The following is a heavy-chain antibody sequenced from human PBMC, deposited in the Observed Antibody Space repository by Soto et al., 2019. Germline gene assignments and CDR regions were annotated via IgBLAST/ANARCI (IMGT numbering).Heavy chain of an antibody. D-gene: IGHD2-8*01. CDR1: GFTFSSHA. CDR3: AKEILAAAYAATSAFDL. Sequence: GGSLRLSCAASGFTFSSHAMGWLRQAPGTGPEWVAFVDGSGSDTSYADSVKGRFTISRDNSDNSLHLHMNSLRAEDTGRYFCAKEILAAAYAATSAFDLWGPGILVTVSS. CDR2: VDGSGSDT. V-gene: IGHV3-23*01. J-gene: IGHJ4*02.